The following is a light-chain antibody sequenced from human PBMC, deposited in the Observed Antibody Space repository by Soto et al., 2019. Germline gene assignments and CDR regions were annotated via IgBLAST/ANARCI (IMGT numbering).Light chain of an antibody. CDR2: AVS. J-gene: IGKJ1*01. CDR1: RTVDSTY. CDR3: QQYVGSSRT. V-gene: IGKV3-20*01. Sequence: EIVLTQSPGTLSLSPGERATISCRASRTVDSTYLAWYQQKPGQAPRLLIYAVSTRATGIPDRFSGSGSGTDFILTISRLEPEDFAVYHCQQYVGSSRTFGQGTKVDIK.